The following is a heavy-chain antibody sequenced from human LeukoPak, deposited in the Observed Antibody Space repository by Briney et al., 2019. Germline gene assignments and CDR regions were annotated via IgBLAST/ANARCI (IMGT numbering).Heavy chain of an antibody. Sequence: GGSLRLSCAASGFTFSSYAMSWVRQAPGKGLEWVSAISGSGGSTYYADSVKGRFTISRDNSKNTLYLRMNSLRAEDTAVYYCAKDLLEWLLYRTPDAFDIWGQGTMVTVSS. J-gene: IGHJ3*02. CDR1: GFTFSSYA. CDR3: AKDLLEWLLYRTPDAFDI. V-gene: IGHV3-23*01. D-gene: IGHD3-3*01. CDR2: ISGSGGST.